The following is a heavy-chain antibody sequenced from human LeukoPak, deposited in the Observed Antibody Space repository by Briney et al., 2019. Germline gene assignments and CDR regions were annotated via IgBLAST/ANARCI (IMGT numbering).Heavy chain of an antibody. CDR3: ARDEGYCSSTSCYLLDY. Sequence: GGSLRLSCAASGFTFSSYWMSWVRQAPGKGLEWVANIKQDGSEKYYVDSVKGRFTISRDNAMNSLYLQMNSLRAEDTAVYYCARDEGYCSSTSCYLLDYWGQGTQVTVSS. V-gene: IGHV3-7*01. CDR2: IKQDGSEK. J-gene: IGHJ4*02. D-gene: IGHD2-2*01. CDR1: GFTFSSYW.